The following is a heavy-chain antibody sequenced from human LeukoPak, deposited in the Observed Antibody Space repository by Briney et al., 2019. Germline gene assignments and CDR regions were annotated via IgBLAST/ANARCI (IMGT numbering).Heavy chain of an antibody. CDR3: ARGPIGGLRKGFDI. J-gene: IGHJ4*02. V-gene: IGHV1-69*13. Sequence: SVKVSCKASGGTFSNYAISWVRQAPGQGLEWMGGIIPNFGTGNYAQKFQGRVTITADESTSTAYMELSSLRSEDTAVYFCARGPIGGLRKGFDIWGQGTLVTVSS. D-gene: IGHD1-26*01. CDR2: IIPNFGTG. CDR1: GGTFSNYA.